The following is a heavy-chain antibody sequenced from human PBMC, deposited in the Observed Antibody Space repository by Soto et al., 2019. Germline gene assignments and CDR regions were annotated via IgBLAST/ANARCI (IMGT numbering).Heavy chain of an antibody. CDR1: GYTFTSYD. CDR3: ARFWGYSGYDENYYMDV. D-gene: IGHD5-12*01. CDR2: MNPNSGNT. Sequence: ASVKVSCKASGYTFTSYDINWVRQATGQGLEWMGWMNPNSGNTGYAQKFQGRVTMTRNTSISTAYMELSSLRSEDTAVYYCARFWGYSGYDENYYMDVWGKGTTVTVSS. J-gene: IGHJ6*03. V-gene: IGHV1-8*01.